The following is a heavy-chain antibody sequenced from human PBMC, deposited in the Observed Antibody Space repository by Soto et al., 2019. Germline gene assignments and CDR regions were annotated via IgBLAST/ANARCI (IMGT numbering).Heavy chain of an antibody. CDR2: ISKDGSTK. CDR1: GFTFSSYG. Sequence: GGSLRLSCAASGFTFSSYGMHWVRQAPGKGLEWVAVISKDGSTKYYADSVKGRITISRDNSRNTLFVQMNSMRAEDTAVYYCARIQEGDYGLNWFDPWGQGTLVTVSS. V-gene: IGHV3-30*03. CDR3: ARIQEGDYGLNWFDP. D-gene: IGHD4-17*01. J-gene: IGHJ5*02.